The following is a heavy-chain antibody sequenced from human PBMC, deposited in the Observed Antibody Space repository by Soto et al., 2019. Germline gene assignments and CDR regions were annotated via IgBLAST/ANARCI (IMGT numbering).Heavy chain of an antibody. J-gene: IGHJ6*02. V-gene: IGHV1-2*06. CDR2: INPNSGGT. Sequence: ASVKVSCKASGYTFTGYYMHWVRQAPGQGLEWMGRINPNSGGTNYAQKFQGRVTMTRDTSISTAYMELSRLRSDDTAVYYCARVPNWNDVDKYYGMDVWGQGTTVTVSS. CDR3: ARVPNWNDVDKYYGMDV. D-gene: IGHD1-1*01. CDR1: GYTFTGYY.